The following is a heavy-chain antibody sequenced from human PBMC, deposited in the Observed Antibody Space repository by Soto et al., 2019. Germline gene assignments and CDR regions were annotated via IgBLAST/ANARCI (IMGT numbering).Heavy chain of an antibody. CDR3: ARSPRSSPYFDY. D-gene: IGHD6-13*01. CDR2: IYPDDHET. CDR1: GYTFSNFW. V-gene: IGHV5-51*01. Sequence: GESLKISCQSSGYTFSNFWIGWVRQLPGKGLEWMGIIYPDDHETRYSPSFHGKVTISADRSINTAYLQWNSLEASDTAFYFCARSPRSSPYFDYWGQGALVTVSS. J-gene: IGHJ4*02.